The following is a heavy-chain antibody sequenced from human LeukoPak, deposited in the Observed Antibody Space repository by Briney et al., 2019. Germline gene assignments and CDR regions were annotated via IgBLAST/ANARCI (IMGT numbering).Heavy chain of an antibody. CDR2: INHSGST. V-gene: IGHV4-34*01. Sequence: SETLSLTCAVYGGSFSGYYWGWIRQPPGKGLEWIGEINHSGSTNYNPSLKSRVTISVDTSKNQFSLKLSSVTAADTAVYYCARVARAEVRGGPDFDYWGQGTLVTVSS. CDR1: GGSFSGYY. J-gene: IGHJ4*02. CDR3: ARVARAEVRGGPDFDY. D-gene: IGHD3-10*01.